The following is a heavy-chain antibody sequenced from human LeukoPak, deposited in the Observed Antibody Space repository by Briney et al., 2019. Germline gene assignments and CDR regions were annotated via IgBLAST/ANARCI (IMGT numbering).Heavy chain of an antibody. CDR1: GFTFDDYG. J-gene: IGHJ5*02. V-gene: IGHV3-20*04. Sequence: GGSLRLSCAASGFTFDDYGMSWVPQAPGKGLEWVSGINWNGGSTVYADSVKGRFTISRDNAKNSLYLQMNSLRAEDTAVYYCARVNWDWLRGWFDPWGQGTLVTVSS. D-gene: IGHD3/OR15-3a*01. CDR2: INWNGGST. CDR3: ARVNWDWLRGWFDP.